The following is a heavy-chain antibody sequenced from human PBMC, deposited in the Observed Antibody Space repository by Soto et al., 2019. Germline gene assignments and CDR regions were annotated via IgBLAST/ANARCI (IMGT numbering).Heavy chain of an antibody. J-gene: IGHJ6*02. D-gene: IGHD5-12*01. Sequence: SETLSLTCTVSGGSISSSSYYWGWIRQPPGKGLEWIGSIYYSGSTYYNPSLKSRVTISVDTSKNRFSLKLSSVTAADTAVYYCARQDIVATIPGYYYYYGMDVWGQGTTVTVSS. CDR1: GGSISSSSYY. V-gene: IGHV4-39*01. CDR3: ARQDIVATIPGYYYYYGMDV. CDR2: IYYSGST.